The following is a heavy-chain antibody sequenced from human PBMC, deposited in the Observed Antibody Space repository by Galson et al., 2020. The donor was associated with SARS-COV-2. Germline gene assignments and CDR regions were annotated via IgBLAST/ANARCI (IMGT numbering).Heavy chain of an antibody. D-gene: IGHD2-15*01. Sequence: GGSLRLSCAASGFTLSDFAMSWVRQTPGKGLEWVAVISGTGRTTYYADSVQGHVTISRDNSKDTLYLEIHSLRAEDTAIYYCVKDRRTVIITYGAAPLVGNYFDDWGQGTLVTVSS. CDR1: GFTLSDFA. CDR3: VKDRRTVIITYGAAPLVGNYFDD. J-gene: IGHJ4*02. V-gene: IGHV3-23*01. CDR2: ISGTGRTT.